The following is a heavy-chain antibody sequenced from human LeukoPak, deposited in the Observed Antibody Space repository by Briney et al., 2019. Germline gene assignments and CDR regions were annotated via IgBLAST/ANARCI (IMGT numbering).Heavy chain of an antibody. J-gene: IGHJ4*02. Sequence: AAGSLRLSCAASRFTFSSYAMSWVRQAPGKGLEWVSTISGSGGSIYYADSVKGRFTISRDNSKNTLYLQMNSLRAEDTAVYYCAKGREGSYYGPDYWGQGTLVTVSS. CDR3: AKGREGSYYGPDY. CDR2: ISGSGGSI. CDR1: RFTFSSYA. D-gene: IGHD1-26*01. V-gene: IGHV3-23*01.